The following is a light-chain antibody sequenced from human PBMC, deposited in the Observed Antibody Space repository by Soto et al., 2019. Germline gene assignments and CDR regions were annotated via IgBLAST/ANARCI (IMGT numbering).Light chain of an antibody. CDR2: GAS. CDR1: QSVSSN. CDR3: QHYNSYSEA. J-gene: IGKJ1*01. V-gene: IGKV3-15*01. Sequence: IVMTQSPATLSVSPGERATPSCRASQSVSSNLAWYQQKPGQAPRLLIYGASTRATGIPARFSGSGSGTEFTLTISSLQPDDFATYYCQHYNSYSEAFGQGTKVDIK.